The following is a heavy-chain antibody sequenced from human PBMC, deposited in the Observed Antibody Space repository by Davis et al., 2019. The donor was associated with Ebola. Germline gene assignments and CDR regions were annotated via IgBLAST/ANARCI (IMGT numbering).Heavy chain of an antibody. J-gene: IGHJ4*02. CDR2: IIPIFGTA. D-gene: IGHD6-19*01. CDR3: ARAPIAVAGPIDY. V-gene: IGHV1-69*13. CDR1: GRTFSSYA. Sequence: SVKVSCKASGRTFSSYAISWVRQAPGQGLEWMGGIIPIFGTANYAQKFQGRVTITADESTSTAYMELSSLRSEDTAVYYCARAPIAVAGPIDYWGQGTLVTVSS.